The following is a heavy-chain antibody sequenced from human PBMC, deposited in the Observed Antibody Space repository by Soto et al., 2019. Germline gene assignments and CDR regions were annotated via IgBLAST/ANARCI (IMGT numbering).Heavy chain of an antibody. J-gene: IGHJ5*02. CDR2: ISSTGSYI. Sequence: EVQLVESGGGLVKPGGSLRLSCASSGFTFNSYTMNWVRQAPGKGLEWVASISSTGSYIYYGDSVKGRFTISRDSAENLVFLQMNSLRAEDTAVYYCARGDWFDPWGQGTLVTVSS. V-gene: IGHV3-21*01. CDR1: GFTFNSYT. CDR3: ARGDWFDP.